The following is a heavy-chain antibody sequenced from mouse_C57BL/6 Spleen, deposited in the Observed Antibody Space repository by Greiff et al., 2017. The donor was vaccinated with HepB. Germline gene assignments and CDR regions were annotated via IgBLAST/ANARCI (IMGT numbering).Heavy chain of an antibody. CDR2: SRNKANDYTT. J-gene: IGHJ4*01. CDR1: GFTFSDFY. Sequence: EVKLVESGGGLVQSGRSLRLSCATSGFTFSDFYMEWVRQAPGKGLEWIAASRNKANDYTTEYSASVKGRFIVSRDTSQSILYLQMNALRAEDTAIYYCARDPPLRRAMDYWGQGTSVTVSS. D-gene: IGHD2-12*01. V-gene: IGHV7-1*01. CDR3: ARDPPLRRAMDY.